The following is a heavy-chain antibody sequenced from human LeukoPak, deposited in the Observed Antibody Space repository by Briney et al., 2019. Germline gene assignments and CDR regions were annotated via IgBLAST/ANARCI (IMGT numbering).Heavy chain of an antibody. D-gene: IGHD3-3*01. CDR1: GGSISSSSYY. V-gene: IGHV3-7*01. J-gene: IGHJ6*03. CDR3: ARDANFWSGYYRDYYYYMDV. Sequence: PSETLSLTCTVSGGSISSSSYYWGWIRQPPGKGLEWVANIKQDGSEKYYVDSVKGRFTISRDNAKNSLYLQMNSLRAEDTAVYYCARDANFWSGYYRDYYYYMDVWGKGTTVTVSS. CDR2: IKQDGSEK.